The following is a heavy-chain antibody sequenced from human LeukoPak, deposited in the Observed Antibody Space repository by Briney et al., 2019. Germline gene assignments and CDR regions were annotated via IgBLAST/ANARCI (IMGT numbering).Heavy chain of an antibody. V-gene: IGHV3-30-3*01. Sequence: PGGSLRLSCAASGFTFSSYALHWVRQAPGKGLEWVALISSDGNNKYYADSVKGRFTISRDNSKNTLHLQMNSLSAEDTAVYYCARDPSNSGSSWLYFDSWGQGTLVTVSS. CDR1: GFTFSSYA. D-gene: IGHD1-26*01. CDR3: ARDPSNSGSSWLYFDS. J-gene: IGHJ4*02. CDR2: ISSDGNNK.